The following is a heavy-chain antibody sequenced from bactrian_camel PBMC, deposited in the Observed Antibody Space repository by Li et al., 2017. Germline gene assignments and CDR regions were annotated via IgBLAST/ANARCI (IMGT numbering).Heavy chain of an antibody. D-gene: IGHD2*01. Sequence: HVQLVESGGGSVEAGGSPTLSCAASESTARGYCLTWFRQGSGSEREWIAPIGGGGSTSYADSVKGRFTISKDNAKNTVYLQMNSLKPEDTAMYYCAARGPYCYTKLSVRDFTYWGQGTQVTVS. V-gene: IGHV3S53*01. J-gene: IGHJ6*01. CDR3: AARGPYCYTKLSVRDFTY. CDR1: ESTARGYC. CDR2: IGGGGST.